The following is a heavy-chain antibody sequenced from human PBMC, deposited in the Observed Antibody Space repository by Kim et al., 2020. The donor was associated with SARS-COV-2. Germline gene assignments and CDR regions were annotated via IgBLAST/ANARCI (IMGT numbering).Heavy chain of an antibody. CDR2: INTNTGNP. V-gene: IGHV7-4-1*02. D-gene: IGHD6-13*01. CDR3: ARDSLPGIAAAGSWFDP. CDR1: GYTFTSYA. J-gene: IGHJ5*02. Sequence: ASVKVSCKASGYTFTSYAMNWVRQAPGQGLEWMGWINTNTGNPTYAQGFTGRFVFSLDTSVSTAYLQISSLKAEDTAVYYCARDSLPGIAAAGSWFDPWGQGTLVTVSS.